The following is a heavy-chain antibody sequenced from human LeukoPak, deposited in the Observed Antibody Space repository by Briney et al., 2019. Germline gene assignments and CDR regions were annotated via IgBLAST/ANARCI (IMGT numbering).Heavy chain of an antibody. D-gene: IGHD2-2*01. CDR2: ISGSGDNT. CDR3: AHGTVYQLDY. J-gene: IGHJ4*02. CDR1: GLSFGDYG. V-gene: IGHV3-23*01. Sequence: GGSLRLSCTVSGLSFGDYGMSWVRQAPGKGLEWVSGISGSGDNTYYADSVKGRFTISRDNSKNTLYLQMNSLRAEDTAVYYCAHGTVYQLDYWGQGTLVTVSS.